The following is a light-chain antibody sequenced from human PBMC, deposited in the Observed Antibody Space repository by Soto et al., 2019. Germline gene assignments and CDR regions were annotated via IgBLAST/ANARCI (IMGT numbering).Light chain of an antibody. V-gene: IGKV3-11*01. CDR3: QQRGNWPLT. Sequence: ETVLTQSPATLSLSPGERATLSCRASQTVNNYLAWYQQRPGQAPRLLIYDASNRDTGVPARFSGSGSGTDFTLTISSLEPEDFALYYCQQRGNWPLTFGGGTKVEIK. J-gene: IGKJ4*01. CDR1: QTVNNY. CDR2: DAS.